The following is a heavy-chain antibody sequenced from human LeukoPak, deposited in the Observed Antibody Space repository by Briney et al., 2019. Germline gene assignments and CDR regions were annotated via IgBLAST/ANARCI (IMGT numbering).Heavy chain of an antibody. J-gene: IGHJ4*02. CDR2: INWNGGST. Sequence: GGSLRLSCAASGFTFDDYGMSWVRKAPGKGLEWFSGINWNGGSTGYADSVKGRFTISRDNAKNSLYLQMNSLRAEDTALYHCARVTIFGVVIRYFDYWGQGTLVTVSS. CDR3: ARVTIFGVVIRYFDY. CDR1: GFTFDDYG. D-gene: IGHD3-3*01. V-gene: IGHV3-20*01.